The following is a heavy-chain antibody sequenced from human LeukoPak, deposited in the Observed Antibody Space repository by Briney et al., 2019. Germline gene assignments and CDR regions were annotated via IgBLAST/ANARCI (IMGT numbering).Heavy chain of an antibody. CDR3: ASYEYSSSWVNYFDC. CDR2: IYYSGST. Sequence: PSETLPLTCTVSGGSISSYYWSWIRQPPGKGLEWIGYIYYSGSTNYNPSLKSRVTISVDTSKNQFSLKLSSVTAADTAVYYCASYEYSSSWVNYFDCWGQGTLVTVSS. CDR1: GGSISSYY. V-gene: IGHV4-59*08. J-gene: IGHJ4*02. D-gene: IGHD6-6*01.